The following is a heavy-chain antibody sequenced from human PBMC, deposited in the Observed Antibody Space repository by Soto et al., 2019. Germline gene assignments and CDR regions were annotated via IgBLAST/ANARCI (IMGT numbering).Heavy chain of an antibody. V-gene: IGHV1-2*04. CDR3: ARFSSKYYYFDF. J-gene: IGHJ4*02. Sequence: QVQLVQSGAEVKKPGASVKVSCKAFGYTFTGYYIHWVRQAPGQGLEWMGWINPNSGGTKYAQKFQGCLTMTRDKSIPTAYMEVNNLKSEDTAVYYCARFSSKYYYFDFWGQGTLVTVSS. D-gene: IGHD6-13*01. CDR2: INPNSGGT. CDR1: GYTFTGYY.